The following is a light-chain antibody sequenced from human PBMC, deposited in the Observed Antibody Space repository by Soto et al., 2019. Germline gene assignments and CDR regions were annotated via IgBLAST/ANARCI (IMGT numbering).Light chain of an antibody. CDR1: QSVSSY. CDR2: DAS. V-gene: IGKV3-11*01. CDR3: QQSSNWPPVT. J-gene: IGKJ5*01. Sequence: EIVMTQSPATLSVSPGERATLSCRASQSVSSYLAWYQQKPGQAPRLLIYDASNRATGIPDRFSGSRSGTDFTLTIRSLEPEDLAVYYCQQSSNWPPVTVGQGTRREIK.